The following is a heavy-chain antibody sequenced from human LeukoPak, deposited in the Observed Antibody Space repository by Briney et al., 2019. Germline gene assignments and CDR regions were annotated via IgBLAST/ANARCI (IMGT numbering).Heavy chain of an antibody. CDR3: ARDLGSSSWYNWFDP. D-gene: IGHD6-13*01. J-gene: IGHJ5*02. V-gene: IGHV3-21*01. CDR1: GFTFSSYS. Sequence: GSLRLSCAASGFTFSSYSMNWVRQAPGKGLEWVSSISSSSSYIYYADSVKGRFTISRDNAKNSLYLQMNSLRAEDTAVYYCARDLGSSSWYNWFDPWGQGTLVTVSS. CDR2: ISSSSSYI.